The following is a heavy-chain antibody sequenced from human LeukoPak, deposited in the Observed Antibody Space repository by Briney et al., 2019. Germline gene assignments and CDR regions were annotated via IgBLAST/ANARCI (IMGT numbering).Heavy chain of an antibody. CDR3: ARMKGYYYGMDV. J-gene: IGHJ6*02. Sequence: ASVKVSCKASGYTFTNYAMHWVRQAPGQRLGWMGWIIAGNGNTKYSQKFQGRVTITRDTSASTAYMELSSLRSQDTAVYYCARMKGYYYGMDVWGQGTTVTVSS. V-gene: IGHV1-3*01. CDR2: IIAGNGNT. CDR1: GYTFTNYA.